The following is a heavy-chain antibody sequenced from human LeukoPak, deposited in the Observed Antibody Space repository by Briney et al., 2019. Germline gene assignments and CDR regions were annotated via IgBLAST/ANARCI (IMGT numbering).Heavy chain of an antibody. CDR3: AKDMGEGGEDY. J-gene: IGHJ4*02. Sequence: PGRSLRLSCAASGFTFSSYGMHWVRQAPGKGLEWVAVISYDGSNKYYADSVKGRFTISRDNSNNTLYLQMNSLRAEDTAVYYCAKDMGEGGEDYWGQGTLVTVSS. D-gene: IGHD3-16*01. CDR1: GFTFSSYG. CDR2: ISYDGSNK. V-gene: IGHV3-30*18.